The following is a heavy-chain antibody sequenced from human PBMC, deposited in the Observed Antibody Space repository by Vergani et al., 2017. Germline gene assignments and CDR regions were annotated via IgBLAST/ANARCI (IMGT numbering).Heavy chain of an antibody. CDR3: ARPVPSRHYFDY. Sequence: EVQLVESGGGLVQPGGSLRLSCAASGFTFSSYSMNWVRQAPGKGLEWVSYISSSSRTIYYADSVKGRFTISRDNAKNSLYLQMNSLRDEDTAVYYCARPVPSRHYFDYWGQGTLVTGSS. CDR2: ISSSSRTI. CDR1: GFTFSSYS. V-gene: IGHV3-48*02. J-gene: IGHJ4*02.